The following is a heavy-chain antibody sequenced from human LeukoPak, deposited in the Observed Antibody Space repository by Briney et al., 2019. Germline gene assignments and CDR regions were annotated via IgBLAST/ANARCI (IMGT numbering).Heavy chain of an antibody. CDR3: ARGSDYGDPHT. D-gene: IGHD4-17*01. J-gene: IGHJ5*02. CDR2: IYSGGST. Sequence: GGSLRLSCAASGFTVSSNYMSWVRQAPGKGLEWVSVIYSGGSTYYADSVKGRLTISRDNSKNTLYLQMNSLRAEDTAVYYCARGSDYGDPHTWGQGTLVTVSS. V-gene: IGHV3-53*01. CDR1: GFTVSSNY.